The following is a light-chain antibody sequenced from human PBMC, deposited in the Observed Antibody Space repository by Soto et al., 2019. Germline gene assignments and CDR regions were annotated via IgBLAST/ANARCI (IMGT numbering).Light chain of an antibody. CDR2: AAS. Sequence: EIVVTQSPGTRSLSRVERATLSFRASQSVTSNCLAWYQQKPGQAPRLLIYAASSRATGIPDRFSGSGSGTDVTITMGRLGAEEEGIYYCQQGGSFPNTFGGGTRLDIK. CDR3: QQGGSFPNT. J-gene: IGKJ4*01. CDR1: QSVTSNC. V-gene: IGKV3-20*01.